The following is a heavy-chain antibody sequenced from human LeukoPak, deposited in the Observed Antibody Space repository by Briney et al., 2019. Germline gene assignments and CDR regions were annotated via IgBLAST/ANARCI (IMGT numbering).Heavy chain of an antibody. CDR1: GFTFSSYG. V-gene: IGHV3-33*01. CDR2: IWYDGSNK. J-gene: IGHJ4*02. Sequence: PGGSLRLSCAASGFTFSSYGMHWVRQAPGKGLEWVAVIWYDGSNKYYADSVKGRFTISRDNSKNTLYLQMNSLRAKDTAVYYCARGRAYCGGDCYRPGFDYWGQGTLVTVSS. D-gene: IGHD2-21*02. CDR3: ARGRAYCGGDCYRPGFDY.